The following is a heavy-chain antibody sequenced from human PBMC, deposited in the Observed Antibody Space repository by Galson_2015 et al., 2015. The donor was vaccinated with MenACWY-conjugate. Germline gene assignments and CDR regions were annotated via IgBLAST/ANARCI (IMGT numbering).Heavy chain of an antibody. CDR2: IYYSGST. J-gene: IGHJ4*02. Sequence: ETLSLTCNVSGGSISSTNYYWGWIRQSPGRGLEWIGSIYYSGSTYYNPSLKGRVTISVDTSKNQFSLKLSSVTAADTAVYYCARSFDPGNSRDGFTKYYFDYWGQGPLVTVSS. V-gene: IGHV4-39*07. D-gene: IGHD5-24*01. CDR3: ARSFDPGNSRDGFTKYYFDY. CDR1: GGSISSTNYY.